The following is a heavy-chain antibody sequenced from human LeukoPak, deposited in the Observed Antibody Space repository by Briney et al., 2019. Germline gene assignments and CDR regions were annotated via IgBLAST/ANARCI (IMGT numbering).Heavy chain of an antibody. CDR2: IIPIFGTA. D-gene: IGHD2-15*01. CDR1: GGTFSSYA. Sequence: ASGKVSCKASGGTFSSYAISWVRQAPGQGLEWMGGIIPIFGTANYAQKFQGRVTITADESTSTAYMELSSLRSEGTAVYYCARGSSGGSCYSCWFDPWGQGTLVTVSS. V-gene: IGHV1-69*01. J-gene: IGHJ5*02. CDR3: ARGSSGGSCYSCWFDP.